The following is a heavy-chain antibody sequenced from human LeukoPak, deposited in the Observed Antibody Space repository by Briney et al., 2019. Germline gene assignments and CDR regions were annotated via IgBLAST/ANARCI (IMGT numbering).Heavy chain of an antibody. V-gene: IGHV4-61*01. CDR3: ARMTYDPHGVDV. CDR1: GASISSATDY. Sequence: SETLSLTCTASGASISSATDYWSWFRQPPGKGLEWIGYIDNSGSTNYNPSLRSRVTISVDKSKNQFSLKLSSVTAADTAVYYCARMTYDPHGVDVWGKGTTVTVSS. J-gene: IGHJ6*04. D-gene: IGHD5-12*01. CDR2: IDNSGST.